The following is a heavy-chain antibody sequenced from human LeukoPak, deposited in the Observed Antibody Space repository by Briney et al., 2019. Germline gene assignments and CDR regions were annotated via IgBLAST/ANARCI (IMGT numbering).Heavy chain of an antibody. CDR2: IYYSGST. D-gene: IGHD3-16*01. CDR1: GGSISSYY. J-gene: IGHJ4*02. CDR3: AREGGSKHY. Sequence: SETLSLTCTVFGGSISSYYWSWIRQPPGKGLEWIGYIYYSGSTNYNPSLKSRVTISVDTSKNQFSLKLSSVTAADTAVYYCAREGGSKHYWGQGTLVTVSS. V-gene: IGHV4-59*01.